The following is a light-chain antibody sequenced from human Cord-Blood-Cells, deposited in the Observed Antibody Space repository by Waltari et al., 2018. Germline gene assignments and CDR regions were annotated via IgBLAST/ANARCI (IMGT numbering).Light chain of an antibody. J-gene: IGLJ2*01. V-gene: IGLV2-14*01. CDR3: SSYTSSSPLV. Sequence: QSALTQPASASGSPGQSITISCTGTSSDVGGYHYVSWYQQHPRKAPKLMIYDVSSRPAGVSSRFSGSKSGNMASLTSSGLQADDEADYYCSSYTSSSPLVFGGGTKLTVL. CDR1: SSDVGGYHY. CDR2: DVS.